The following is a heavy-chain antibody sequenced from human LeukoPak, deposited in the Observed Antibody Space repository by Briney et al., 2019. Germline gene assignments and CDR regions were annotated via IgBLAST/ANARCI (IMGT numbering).Heavy chain of an antibody. Sequence: GGSLRLSCSASGFTFSSYAMHWVRQAPGKGLEYVSAISSNGGSTYYADSVKGRFTISRDNSKNTLYLQVSSLRAEDTAVYYCVKDQAAMPYYYGMDVWGKGTTVTVSS. CDR1: GFTFSSYA. CDR2: ISSNGGST. J-gene: IGHJ6*04. CDR3: VKDQAAMPYYYGMDV. D-gene: IGHD2-2*01. V-gene: IGHV3-64D*06.